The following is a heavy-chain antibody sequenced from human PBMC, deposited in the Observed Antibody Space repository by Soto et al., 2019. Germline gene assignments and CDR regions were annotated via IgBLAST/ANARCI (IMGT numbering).Heavy chain of an antibody. CDR3: AAACVGCGGFNYYGMDV. CDR1: GGSISSGGYY. Sequence: QVQLQESGPGLVKPSQTLSLTCTVSGGSISSGGYYWSWIRQHPGKGLEWIGYIYYSGSTYYKPSSKSRVTISVDTSKNLFSLRLSSVTAADTAVYYCAAACVGCGGFNYYGMDVWGQGTTVTVSS. V-gene: IGHV4-31*03. D-gene: IGHD2-21*01. CDR2: IYYSGST. J-gene: IGHJ6*02.